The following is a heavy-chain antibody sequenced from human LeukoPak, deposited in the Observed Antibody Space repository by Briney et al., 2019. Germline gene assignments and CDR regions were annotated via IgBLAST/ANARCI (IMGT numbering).Heavy chain of an antibody. V-gene: IGHV4-34*01. D-gene: IGHD6-6*01. CDR3: ARRRAARPYYFDY. CDR2: INHSGST. Sequence: SETLSLYCAVYGGSFSGYYWNWIRQPPGKGLEWIAEINHSGSTNYNPSLKSRVIISVDTSTNQFSLKLSSVTTADTAVYYCARRRAARPYYFDYWGQGTLVTVSS. CDR1: GGSFSGYY. J-gene: IGHJ4*02.